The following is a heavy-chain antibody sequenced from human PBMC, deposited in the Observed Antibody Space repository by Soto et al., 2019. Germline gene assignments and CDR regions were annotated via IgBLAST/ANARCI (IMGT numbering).Heavy chain of an antibody. CDR3: ARERDSSSWDDYYGMDV. J-gene: IGHJ6*02. CDR2: IIPILGIA. V-gene: IGHV1-69*08. CDR1: GGTFSSYT. D-gene: IGHD6-13*01. Sequence: QVQLVQSGAEVKKPGSSVKVSCKASGGTFSSYTISWVRQAPGQGLEWMGRIIPILGIANYAQKFQGRVTITAYKSTSTAYMELSSLRSEDTAVYYCARERDSSSWDDYYGMDVWGQGTTVTVSS.